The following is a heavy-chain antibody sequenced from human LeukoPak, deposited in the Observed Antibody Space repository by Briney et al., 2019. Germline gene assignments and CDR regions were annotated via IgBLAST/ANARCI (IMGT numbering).Heavy chain of an antibody. Sequence: PGGSLRLSCAASGFTFSSYAMSWVRQAPGKGLEWVSAISGSGGSTYYADSVKGRFTISRDNSKNTLYLQMNSLRAEDTAVYYCEKAGMIVVVITLYFQHWGQGTLVTVSS. CDR3: EKAGMIVVVITLYFQH. D-gene: IGHD3-22*01. CDR1: GFTFSSYA. V-gene: IGHV3-23*01. CDR2: ISGSGGST. J-gene: IGHJ1*01.